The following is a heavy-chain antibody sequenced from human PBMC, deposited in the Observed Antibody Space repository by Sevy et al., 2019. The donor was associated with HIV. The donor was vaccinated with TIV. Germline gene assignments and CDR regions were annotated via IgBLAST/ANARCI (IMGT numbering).Heavy chain of an antibody. CDR2: ISYDGSNK. V-gene: IGHV3-30-3*01. D-gene: IGHD3-10*01. CDR1: GFTFSSYA. Sequence: GGSLRLSCAASGFTFSSYAMHWVRQAPGKGLEWVAVISYDGSNKYYGDSVKGRFTISRDNSKKTLYLQMNSLRAEDTAVYYCASEAPWGSGPFDYWGQGTLVTVSS. J-gene: IGHJ4*02. CDR3: ASEAPWGSGPFDY.